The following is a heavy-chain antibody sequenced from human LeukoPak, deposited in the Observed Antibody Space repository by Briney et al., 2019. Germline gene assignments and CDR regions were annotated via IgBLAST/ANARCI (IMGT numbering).Heavy chain of an antibody. CDR2: IKQDGTEK. J-gene: IGHJ4*02. V-gene: IGHV3-7*01. D-gene: IGHD6-19*01. CDR3: ASPSGYSSGWNPFDH. Sequence: GGSLRLSCAASGFTFSSYWMSWVRQAPGKGLEWVANIKQDGTEKYYVDSVRGRFTISRDNAKNSLYLQMNSLRAEDTAMYYCASPSGYSSGWNPFDHWGQGTLVIVSS. CDR1: GFTFSSYW.